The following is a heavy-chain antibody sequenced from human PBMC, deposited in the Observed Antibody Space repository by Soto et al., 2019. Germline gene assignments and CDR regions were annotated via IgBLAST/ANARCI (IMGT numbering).Heavy chain of an antibody. CDR1: GFTFTNYA. CDR3: AKDRRNLNYGYFDF. V-gene: IGHV3-23*01. Sequence: GGSLRLSCAASGFTFTNYAMNWVRQAPGKGLEWVSRISGSADSTYYAESVKGRFTISRDNSKNTLHLQMNSLRAEDTAVYYCAKDRRNLNYGYFDFWGQGTLVTVSS. D-gene: IGHD4-17*01. CDR2: ISGSADST. J-gene: IGHJ4*02.